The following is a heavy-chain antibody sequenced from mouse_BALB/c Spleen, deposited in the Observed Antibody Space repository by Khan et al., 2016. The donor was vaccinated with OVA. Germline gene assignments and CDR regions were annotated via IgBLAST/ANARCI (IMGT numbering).Heavy chain of an antibody. Sequence: QLQQSGAELARPGASVKLSCKASGYTFTDYNINWVKQRTGQGLEWIGEIYPGSNNTYYNEKFKGKATLTADKSSSTAYMQLSSLTSEDSAVYFCAXEWGAWFPYWGQGTLVTVSA. CDR3: AXEWGAWFPY. CDR1: GYTFTDYN. CDR2: IYPGSNNT. V-gene: IGHV1-77*01. J-gene: IGHJ3*01.